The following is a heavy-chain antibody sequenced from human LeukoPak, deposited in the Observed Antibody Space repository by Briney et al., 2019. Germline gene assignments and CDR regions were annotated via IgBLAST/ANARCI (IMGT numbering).Heavy chain of an antibody. CDR3: ARGDHYDYVWGSYRPRYFDY. CDR2: ISAYNGNT. Sequence: ASVKVSCKASGYTFTSYGISWVRQAPGQGLEWMGWISAYNGNTNYAQKLQGRVTMTTDTSTSTAYMELSSLRSEDTAVYYCARGDHYDYVWGSYRPRYFDYWGQGTLVTVSS. D-gene: IGHD3-16*02. V-gene: IGHV1-18*01. CDR1: GYTFTSYG. J-gene: IGHJ4*02.